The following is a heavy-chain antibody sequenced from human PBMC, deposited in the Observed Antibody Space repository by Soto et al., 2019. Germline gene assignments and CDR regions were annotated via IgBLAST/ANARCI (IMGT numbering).Heavy chain of an antibody. D-gene: IGHD4-17*01. Sequence: GPEAKKPGASVKVSCKASGYTFATSTISWLRQAPGQGPAWMGWIKAYSGNTNYAQKLQGRLTMTTDTSTNTAYMELRSLTTDDTAIYYCAIADYGDDDYWGQGTLVTVSS. V-gene: IGHV1-18*01. CDR1: GYTFATST. J-gene: IGHJ4*02. CDR3: AIADYGDDDY. CDR2: IKAYSGNT.